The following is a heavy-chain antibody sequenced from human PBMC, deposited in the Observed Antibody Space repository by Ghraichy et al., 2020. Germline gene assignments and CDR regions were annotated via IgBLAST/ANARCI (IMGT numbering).Heavy chain of an antibody. J-gene: IGHJ4*02. V-gene: IGHV4-39*01. CDR3: ARRGYSSSAYED. Sequence: CTVSAGAISSSSYYWGWIRQPPGKGLEWIGSIYYIGSTYYNPSLKSRDTISVDTSKNQFSLKLSSVTAADTAVYYCARRGYSSSAYEDWGQGTLVTVSS. CDR2: IYYIGST. D-gene: IGHD6-13*01. CDR1: AGAISSSSYY.